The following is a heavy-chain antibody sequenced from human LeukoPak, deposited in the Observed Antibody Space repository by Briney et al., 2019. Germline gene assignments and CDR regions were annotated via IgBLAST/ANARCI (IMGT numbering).Heavy chain of an antibody. Sequence: GGSLRLSCAASGFTLSSYDMIWVRQAPGKGLEWVSYISYNSGTIYYADSVKGRFTISRDSSKNTLFLQMNDLTVEDTARYYCARRPGNWGQGILVTVSS. CDR1: GFTLSSYD. CDR3: ARRPGN. CDR2: ISYNSGTI. J-gene: IGHJ4*02. V-gene: IGHV3-48*01. D-gene: IGHD1-14*01.